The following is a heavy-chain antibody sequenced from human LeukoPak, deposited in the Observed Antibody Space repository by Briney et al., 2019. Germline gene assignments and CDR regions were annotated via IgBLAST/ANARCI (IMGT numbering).Heavy chain of an antibody. Sequence: GASVKVSCKASGYTFTGYYMHWVRQAPGQGLEWMGRINPNSGGTNYAQKFQGGVTMTRDTSISTAYMELSRLRSDDTAVYYCARAPYYYDSSGSTLGYRGQGTLVTVSS. CDR2: INPNSGGT. CDR3: ARAPYYYDSSGSTLGY. J-gene: IGHJ4*02. D-gene: IGHD3-22*01. CDR1: GYTFTGYY. V-gene: IGHV1-2*06.